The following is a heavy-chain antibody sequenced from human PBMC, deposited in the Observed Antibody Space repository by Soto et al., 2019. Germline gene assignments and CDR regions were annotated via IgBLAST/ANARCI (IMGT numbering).Heavy chain of an antibody. D-gene: IGHD3-10*01. CDR3: ARHESLMVRGVIITGSYFDY. CDR2: IYYSGST. J-gene: IGHJ4*02. V-gene: IGHV4-39*01. Sequence: SETLSLTCTVSGGSISSSSYYWGWIRQPPGKGLEWIGSIYYSGSTYYNPSLKSRVTISVDTSKNQFSLKLSSVTAADTAVYYCARHESLMVRGVIITGSYFDYWGQGTLVTVSS. CDR1: GGSISSSSYY.